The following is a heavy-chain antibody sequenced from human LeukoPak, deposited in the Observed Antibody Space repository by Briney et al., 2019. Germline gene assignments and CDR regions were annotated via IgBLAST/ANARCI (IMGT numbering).Heavy chain of an antibody. CDR3: AKDRAVAGTETFDY. D-gene: IGHD6-19*01. CDR1: GFTFNSYA. CDR2: ISGSGGST. Sequence: GGSLRLSCAASGFTFNSYAMSWVRQAPGKGLEWVSAISGSGGSTYYADSVKGRFTISRDNSKNTLYLQMNSLRAEDTAVYYCAKDRAVAGTETFDYWGQGTLVTVSS. J-gene: IGHJ4*02. V-gene: IGHV3-23*01.